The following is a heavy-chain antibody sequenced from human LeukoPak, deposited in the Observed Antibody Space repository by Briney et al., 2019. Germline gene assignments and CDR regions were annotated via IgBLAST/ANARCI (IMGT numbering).Heavy chain of an antibody. CDR1: GFMFSDHA. J-gene: IGHJ4*02. D-gene: IGHD5/OR15-5a*01. V-gene: IGHV3-30*04. CDR2: IGSDGSKK. CDR3: ARQMTSTRLFDS. Sequence: GRSLRLSCVASGFMFSDHAFHWVRQSPDKGLEWVALIGSDGSKKYYADSVQGRFTVSRENSKNTLFSQMNTLRADDTAVYFCARQMTSTRLFDSWGQGTLVTVYS.